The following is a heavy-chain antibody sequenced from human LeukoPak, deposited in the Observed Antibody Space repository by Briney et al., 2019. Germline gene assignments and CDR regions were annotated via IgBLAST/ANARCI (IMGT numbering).Heavy chain of an antibody. Sequence: SETLSLACTVSGGSISSSSYYWGWIRQPPGKGLEWIGSIYYSGSTYYNPSLKSRVTISVDTSKNQFSLKLSSVTAADTAVYYCARGNLVLGRGYWGQGTLVTVSS. V-gene: IGHV4-39*07. CDR3: ARGNLVLGRGY. CDR2: IYYSGST. CDR1: GGSISSSSYY. D-gene: IGHD1-26*01. J-gene: IGHJ4*02.